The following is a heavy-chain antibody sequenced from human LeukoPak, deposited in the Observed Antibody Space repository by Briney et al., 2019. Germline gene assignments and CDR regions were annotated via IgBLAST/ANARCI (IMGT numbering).Heavy chain of an antibody. CDR2: IDYSGST. D-gene: IGHD3-22*01. CDR1: GGSISNYY. J-gene: IGHJ4*02. CDR3: ARSGVESSAYSWFDY. V-gene: IGHV4-59*01. Sequence: SETLSLTCTVSGGSISNYYWNWIRLPPGKGLEWIGYIDYSGSTNYNPSLKSRVTISVATSKNQFSLKLSSVTAADTAVYYCARSGVESSAYSWFDYWGQGSLVTVSS.